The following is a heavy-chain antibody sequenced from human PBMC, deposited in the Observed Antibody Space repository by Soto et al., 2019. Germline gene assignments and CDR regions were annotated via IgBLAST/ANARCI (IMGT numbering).Heavy chain of an antibody. CDR3: ARGLLYDFWSDDEQLHDN. Sequence: PSETLSLTCTVSGGSISSYYWSWIRQPPGKGLEWIGYIYYSGSTNYNPSLKSRVTISVDTSKNQFSLKLSSVTAADTAVYYCARGLLYDFWSDDEQLHDNWGRGTLVTVSS. J-gene: IGHJ4*02. D-gene: IGHD3-3*01. V-gene: IGHV4-59*01. CDR1: GGSISSYY. CDR2: IYYSGST.